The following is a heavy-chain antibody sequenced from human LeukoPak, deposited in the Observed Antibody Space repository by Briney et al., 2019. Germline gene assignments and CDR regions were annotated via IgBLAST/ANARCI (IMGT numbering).Heavy chain of an antibody. CDR3: AKRDFFETSGYFYEYYFGH. D-gene: IGHD3-22*01. CDR1: GFTFTNYA. Sequence: PGGSLRLSCAASGFTFTNYAMSWVRQAPGKGLEWVSGISGSGGSTDYADSVKGRFTISRDNSENTLYLQMHSLRPEDTAVYYCAKRDFFETSGYFYEYYFGHWGQGTLVTVSS. J-gene: IGHJ4*02. CDR2: ISGSGGST. V-gene: IGHV3-23*01.